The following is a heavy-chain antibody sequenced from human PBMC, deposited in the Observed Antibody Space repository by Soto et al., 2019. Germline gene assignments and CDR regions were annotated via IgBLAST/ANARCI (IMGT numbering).Heavy chain of an antibody. CDR3: ARGLEGGHYSFDY. CDR2: MHSSGTA. J-gene: IGHJ4*02. CDR1: GASVTSFF. Sequence: PSETLSLTCTVSGASVTSFFWSWIRQPPGKGLEWIGFMHSSGTANFNPSLQSRVTISLDTSNNQFSLNLISVTAADTAVYYCARGLEGGHYSFDYWGQGALVTVSS. V-gene: IGHV4-59*02. D-gene: IGHD3-16*01.